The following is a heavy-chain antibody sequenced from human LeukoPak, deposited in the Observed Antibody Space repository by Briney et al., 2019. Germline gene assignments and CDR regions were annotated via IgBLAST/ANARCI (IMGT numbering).Heavy chain of an antibody. D-gene: IGHD3-10*01. V-gene: IGHV3-23*01. CDR3: AKDGLLWFGGLLQVDY. CDR2: ISGSGGST. J-gene: IGHJ4*02. CDR1: GFTFSSYA. Sequence: PGGSLRLSCAASGFTFSSYAMSWVRQAPGMGLEWVSAISGSGGSTYYADSVKGRFTISRDNSKNTLYLQMNSLRAEDTAVYYCAKDGLLWFGGLLQVDYWGQGTLVTVSS.